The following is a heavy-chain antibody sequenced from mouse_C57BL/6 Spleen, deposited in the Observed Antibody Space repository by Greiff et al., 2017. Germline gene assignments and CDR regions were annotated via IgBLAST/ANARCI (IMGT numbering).Heavy chain of an antibody. J-gene: IGHJ2*01. CDR3: ARHYETYFDY. Sequence: VKLVESGPELVKPGASVKISCKASGYAFRSSWMNWVKQRPGKGLEWIGRLYPGDGDTNYNEKFKGKATLTADKSSSPAYMRRRSLTSEDSSVCVCARHYETYFDYWGQGTTLTVSS. D-gene: IGHD1-1*01. CDR1: GYAFRSSW. V-gene: IGHV1-82*01. CDR2: LYPGDGDT.